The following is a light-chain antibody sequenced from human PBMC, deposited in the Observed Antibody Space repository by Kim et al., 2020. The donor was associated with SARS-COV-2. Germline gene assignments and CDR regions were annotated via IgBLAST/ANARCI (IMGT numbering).Light chain of an antibody. CDR1: QGISNW. V-gene: IGKV1-12*01. CDR3: QQSYSLPPT. Sequence: DIQMTQSPSSVTASVGDSVTITCRASQGISNWLAWYQQKPGKAPKLLIYAASDLQSGVPSRFSGGGSGTYFTLTISSLQPEDFAIYYCQQSYSLPPTFGPGTKVDIK. CDR2: AAS. J-gene: IGKJ3*01.